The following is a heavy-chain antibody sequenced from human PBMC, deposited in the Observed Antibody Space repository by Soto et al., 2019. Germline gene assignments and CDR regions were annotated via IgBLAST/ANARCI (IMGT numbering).Heavy chain of an antibody. CDR1: GFNFKNNA. J-gene: IGHJ4*02. V-gene: IGHV3-23*01. CDR2: IISGGSTT. CDR3: AKERYGDGRGFDF. Sequence: GGSLRLSCAASGFNFKNNAMNWVRQAPGKGLEWLSSIISGGSTTYYADSVRGRFTISRDNSKNTLYLQMNSLRAEDTALYYCAKERYGDGRGFDFWGQGTLVTVSS. D-gene: IGHD4-17*01.